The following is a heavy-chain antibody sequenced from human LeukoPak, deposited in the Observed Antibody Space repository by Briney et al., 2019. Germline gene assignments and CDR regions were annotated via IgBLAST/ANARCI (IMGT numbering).Heavy chain of an antibody. CDR2: IYPNSGDT. J-gene: IGHJ4*02. V-gene: IGHV1-2*02. D-gene: IGHD3-3*02. CDR1: GYTFSDYY. Sequence: ASVKVSCKTSGYTFSDYYIHWIRQAPGQGLEWVGWIYPNSGDTDYAQKFQGRVTMTRDTSLSTAYMELSRLRSDDTAVYYCARAGRRVLGGTLSYFDYWGQGTLVTVSS. CDR3: ARAGRRVLGGTLSYFDY.